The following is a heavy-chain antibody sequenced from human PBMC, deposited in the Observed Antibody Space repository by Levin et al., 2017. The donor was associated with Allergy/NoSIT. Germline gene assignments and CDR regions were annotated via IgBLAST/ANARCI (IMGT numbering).Heavy chain of an antibody. CDR3: ASRGTAMVKRYSAFDR. CDR2: IDPSDAYT. V-gene: IGHV5-10-1*01. D-gene: IGHD5-18*01. Sequence: GALRLSCKGSGYSFTSYWISWVRQMPGKGLEWKGRIDPSDAYTNYTPSFQGHVTISADKSISTAYLQWSSLKASDTAMYYCASRGTAMVKRYSAFDRWGQGTMVTVSS. CDR1: GYSFTSYW. J-gene: IGHJ3*01.